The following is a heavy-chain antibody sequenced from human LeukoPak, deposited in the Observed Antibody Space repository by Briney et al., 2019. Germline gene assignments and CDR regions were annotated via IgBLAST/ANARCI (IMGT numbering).Heavy chain of an antibody. D-gene: IGHD1-7*01. CDR1: GFTFSSYS. V-gene: IGHV3-21*01. CDR3: ASLPRGTPTY. J-gene: IGHJ4*02. Sequence: GGSLRLSCAASGFTFSSYSMNWVRQAPGKGLEWVSSISSSSSYIYYADSVKGRFTISRGNAKNSLYLQMNSLRAEDTAVYYCASLPRGTPTYWGQGTLVTVSS. CDR2: ISSSSSYI.